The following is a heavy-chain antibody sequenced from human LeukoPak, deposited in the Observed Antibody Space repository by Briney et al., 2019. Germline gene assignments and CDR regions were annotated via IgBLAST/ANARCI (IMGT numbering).Heavy chain of an antibody. V-gene: IGHV3-23*01. J-gene: IGHJ4*02. CDR3: AKDPRSLGVCTSASCPYFDY. D-gene: IGHD2-2*01. Sequence: GGSLRLSCAASGFTFSSYAMHWVRQAPGQGLEWVSAISYSSTGTYYADSGSGRFTVSRDNSKNTLYLQMNSLRAEDTAVYYCAKDPRSLGVCTSASCPYFDYWGQGALVTVSS. CDR2: ISYSSTGT. CDR1: GFTFSSYA.